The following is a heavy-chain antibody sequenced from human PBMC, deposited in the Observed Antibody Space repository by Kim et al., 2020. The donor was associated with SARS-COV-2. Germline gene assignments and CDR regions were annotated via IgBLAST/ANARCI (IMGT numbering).Heavy chain of an antibody. V-gene: IGHV7-4-1*02. J-gene: IGHJ1*01. CDR3: ARDVDADYVAEYFQD. D-gene: IGHD4-17*01. CDR1: GYTFNDYA. CDR2: INTNTGNP. Sequence: ASVKVSCKASGYTFNDYAMNWVRQAPGQGLEWLGWINTNTGNPSYAQGFRGRLVFSLDTSVNTAYLEISSLKAEDSAVYYCARDVDADYVAEYFQDWGQGTLVTVSS.